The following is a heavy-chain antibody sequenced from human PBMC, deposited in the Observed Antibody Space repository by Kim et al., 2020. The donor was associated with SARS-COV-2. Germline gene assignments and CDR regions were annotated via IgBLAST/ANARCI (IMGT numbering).Heavy chain of an antibody. CDR2: ISWNSGSI. J-gene: IGHJ6*02. CDR1: GFTFDDYA. V-gene: IGHV3-9*01. D-gene: IGHD2-15*01. CDR3: AKAGGITLTYYYYYGMDV. Sequence: GGSLRLSCAASGFTFDDYAMHWVRQAPGKGLEWVSGISWNSGSIGYADSVKGRFTISRDNAKNSLYLQMNSLRAEDTDLYYCAKAGGITLTYYYYYGMDVWGQGTTVTVSS.